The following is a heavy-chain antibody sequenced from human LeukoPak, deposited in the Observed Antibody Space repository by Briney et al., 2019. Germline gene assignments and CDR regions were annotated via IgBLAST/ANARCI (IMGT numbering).Heavy chain of an antibody. V-gene: IGHV3-74*01. D-gene: IGHD1-26*01. J-gene: IGHJ5*02. CDR1: GFTFNTYW. CDR2: ISSDGSFI. Sequence: GGSLRLSCAASGFTFNTYWMHWVRHAPGKGLVWVSRISSDGSFINYADSVKGRFTVSRDNAKNTLYLQMNSLRDEDTAIYYCARGPGSGGGYYVGDAWGQGTQVTVSS. CDR3: ARGPGSGGGYYVGDA.